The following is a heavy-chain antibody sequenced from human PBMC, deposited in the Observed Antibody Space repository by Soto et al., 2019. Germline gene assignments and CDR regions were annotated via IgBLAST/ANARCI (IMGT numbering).Heavy chain of an antibody. CDR1: GFTFSSYA. Sequence: VGSLRLSCAASGFTFSSYAMSWVRQAPGKGLEWVSAISGSGGSTYYADSVKGRFTIPRDNSKNTLYLQMNSLRAEDTAVYYCAKDHPVVPAATVGYWGQGTLVTVSS. CDR3: AKDHPVVPAATVGY. D-gene: IGHD2-2*01. CDR2: ISGSGGST. J-gene: IGHJ4*02. V-gene: IGHV3-23*01.